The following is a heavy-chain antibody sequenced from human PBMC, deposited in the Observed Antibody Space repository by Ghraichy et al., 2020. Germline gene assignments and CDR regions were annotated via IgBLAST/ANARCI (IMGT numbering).Heavy chain of an antibody. CDR2: IYYTGSS. Sequence: SQTLSLTCAVSDDSITSTTYYWGWIRQPPGKGLEWIGSIYYTGSSYYKPSLKCRLTIYIYTSKQQFSLRLSFVTAADTSIYYCARHRRGDFWGGFPDSWGQGTLVTVSA. CDR3: ARHRRGDFWGGFPDS. CDR1: DDSITSTTYY. D-gene: IGHD3-3*01. J-gene: IGHJ5*01. V-gene: IGHV4-39*01.